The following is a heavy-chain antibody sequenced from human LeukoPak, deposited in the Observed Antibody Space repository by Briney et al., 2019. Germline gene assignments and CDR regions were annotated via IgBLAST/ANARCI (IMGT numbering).Heavy chain of an antibody. Sequence: PGGSLRLSCAASGFTFSNAWMSWVRQAPGKGLEWVAVISYDGSNKYYADSVKGRFTISRDNAKNSLYLQMNSLRAEDTAVYYCARDYGGSSPFDYWGQGTLVTVSS. CDR2: ISYDGSNK. CDR3: ARDYGGSSPFDY. J-gene: IGHJ4*02. V-gene: IGHV3-30*03. D-gene: IGHD4-23*01. CDR1: GFTFSNAW.